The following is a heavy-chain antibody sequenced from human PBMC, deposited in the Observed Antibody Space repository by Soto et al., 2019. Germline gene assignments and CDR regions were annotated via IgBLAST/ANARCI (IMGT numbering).Heavy chain of an antibody. Sequence: QVQLVQSGAEVKKPGSSVKVSCKASGGTFSSYGISWVRQAPGQGLEWMGGIIPIFGTANYAQKFQGRVTITADESTSTAYMELSSLRSEDTAVYYCASRYCISTSCGFDPWGQGTLVTVSS. J-gene: IGHJ5*02. CDR3: ASRYCISTSCGFDP. CDR1: GGTFSSYG. V-gene: IGHV1-69*12. CDR2: IIPIFGTA. D-gene: IGHD2-2*01.